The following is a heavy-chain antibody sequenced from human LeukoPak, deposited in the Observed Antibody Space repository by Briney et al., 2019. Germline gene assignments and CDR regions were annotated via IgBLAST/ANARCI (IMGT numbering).Heavy chain of an antibody. J-gene: IGHJ6*02. CDR2: IGTAGDT. D-gene: IGHD6-19*01. CDR3: ARVYSSGWNYYGMDV. Sequence: GGSLRLSCAASGFTFSSYDMHWVRHATGKGLEWVSAIGTAGDTYYPGSVKGRFTISRENAKNSLYLQMNSLRAGDTAVYYCARVYSSGWNYYGMDVWGQGTTVTVSS. CDR1: GFTFSSYD. V-gene: IGHV3-13*01.